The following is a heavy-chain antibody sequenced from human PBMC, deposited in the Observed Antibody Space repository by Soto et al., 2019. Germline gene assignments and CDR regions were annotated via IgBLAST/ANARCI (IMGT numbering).Heavy chain of an antibody. Sequence: ASVKVSCKASGYTFTGYYMHWVRQAPGQGLEWMGWINPNSGGTNYAKKFQGWDTMTRDTSISTAYMQLSRLRSDETAAHYCGRSLGPRSASSYYYCINVWGQGTTGTFAS. J-gene: IGHJ6*02. V-gene: IGHV1-2*04. D-gene: IGHD3-3*01. CDR2: INPNSGGT. CDR3: GRSLGPRSASSYYYCINV. CDR1: GYTFTGYY.